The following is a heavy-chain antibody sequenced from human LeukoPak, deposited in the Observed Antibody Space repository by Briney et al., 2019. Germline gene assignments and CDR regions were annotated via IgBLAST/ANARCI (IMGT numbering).Heavy chain of an antibody. CDR2: INTGNGNT. J-gene: IGHJ1*01. CDR3: ARVPLSDASGHYYPH. V-gene: IGHV1-3*04. CDR1: GYAFTNYG. Sequence: GASVTVSCKTSGYAFTNYGMHWVRQAPRRSPEWMGWINTGNGNTKSSQKFQDRVTLTRDTSASTAYMELNSLSSEDTAIYYCARVPLSDASGHYYPHWGQGTLVTVSS. D-gene: IGHD3-22*01.